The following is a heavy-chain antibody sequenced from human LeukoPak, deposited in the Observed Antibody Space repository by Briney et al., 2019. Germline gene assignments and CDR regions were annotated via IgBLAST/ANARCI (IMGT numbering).Heavy chain of an antibody. J-gene: IGHJ4*02. V-gene: IGHV4-39*01. CDR1: GDSISTGSSY. D-gene: IGHD1-26*01. CDR2: IYYSVST. Sequence: SETLSLTCTVSGDSISTGSSYWGWIRQPPGKGLEWIGSIYYSVSTYYNPSLKSRVTISANTSKNQFSLKLSSVTAADTAVYYCARLGLVGATDYWGQGTLVTVSS. CDR3: ARLGLVGATDY.